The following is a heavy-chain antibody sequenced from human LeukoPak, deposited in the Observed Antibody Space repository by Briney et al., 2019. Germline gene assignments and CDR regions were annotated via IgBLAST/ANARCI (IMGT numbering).Heavy chain of an antibody. J-gene: IGHJ4*02. CDR3: ARDPVTWDSSGYYSD. CDR2: IYSGGNT. CDR1: GFTVSSNY. V-gene: IGHV3-53*01. D-gene: IGHD3-22*01. Sequence: GGSLRLSCAASGFTVSSNYMSWVRQAPGKGLEWVSVIYSGGNTYYADSVRGRFTISRDNSKNTLNLQMNSLRAEDTAVYYCARDPVTWDSSGYYSDWGQGTLVTVFS.